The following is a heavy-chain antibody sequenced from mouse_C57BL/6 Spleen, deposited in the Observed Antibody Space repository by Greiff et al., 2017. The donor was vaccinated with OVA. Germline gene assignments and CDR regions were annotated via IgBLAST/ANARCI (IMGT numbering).Heavy chain of an antibody. CDR1: GYAFSSSW. D-gene: IGHD2-1*01. J-gene: IGHJ2*01. Sequence: QVQLKESGPELVKPGASVKISCKASGYAFSSSWMNWVKQRPGKGLEWIGRIYPGEGDTNYNGKFKGKATLTADKSSSTAYMQLSSLTSEDSAVYFCARAGKFGDGNYDYFDDWGQGTTLTVSS. V-gene: IGHV1-82*01. CDR3: ARAGKFGDGNYDYFDD. CDR2: IYPGEGDT.